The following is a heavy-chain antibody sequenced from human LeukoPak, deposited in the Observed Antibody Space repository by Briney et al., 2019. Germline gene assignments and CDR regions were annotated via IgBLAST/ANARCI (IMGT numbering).Heavy chain of an antibody. Sequence: GASVKVSCKPSLVTFSSYAISWVRQTPGQGLEGTGRIIPILGIANYAQKFQGRVTITADKSTSTAYMELSSLRSEDTAVYYCARDDSSGYNDYWGQGTLVTVSS. CDR1: LVTFSSYA. CDR3: ARDDSSGYNDY. V-gene: IGHV1-69*04. J-gene: IGHJ4*02. D-gene: IGHD3-22*01. CDR2: IIPILGIA.